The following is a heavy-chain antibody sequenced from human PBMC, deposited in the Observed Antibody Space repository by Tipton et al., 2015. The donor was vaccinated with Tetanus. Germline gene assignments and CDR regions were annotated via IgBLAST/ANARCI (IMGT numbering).Heavy chain of an antibody. J-gene: IGHJ5*02. V-gene: IGHV4-39*01. D-gene: IGHD3-10*01. CDR3: ARHLYGYWFDP. CDR2: IYFEGST. CDR1: GGSLTSGSFY. Sequence: TLSLTCTVSGGSLTSGSFYWDWIRQPPGKGLEWIASIYFEGSTYYNPSLKNRVTIAVDTAQNLFSLSLTSVTAADTAVYYCARHLYGYWFDPWGQGALVTVSS.